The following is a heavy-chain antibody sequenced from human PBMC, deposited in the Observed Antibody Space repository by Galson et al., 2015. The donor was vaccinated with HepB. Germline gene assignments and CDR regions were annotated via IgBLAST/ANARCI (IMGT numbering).Heavy chain of an antibody. D-gene: IGHD3-10*01. J-gene: IGHJ4*02. Sequence: SLRLSCAASGFTVSSNYMSWVRQAPGRGLEWVSAISGSGGSTYYADSVKGRFTISRDNSKNTLYLQMNSLRAEDTAVYYCANLASGRITMVRGAAGGTSFDYWGQGTLATVSS. CDR2: ISGSGGST. CDR3: ANLASGRITMVRGAAGGTSFDY. V-gene: IGHV3-23*01. CDR1: GFTVSSNY.